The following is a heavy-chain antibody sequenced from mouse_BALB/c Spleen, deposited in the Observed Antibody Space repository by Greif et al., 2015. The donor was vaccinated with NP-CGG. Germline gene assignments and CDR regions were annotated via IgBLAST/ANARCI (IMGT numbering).Heavy chain of an antibody. V-gene: IGHV5-6*01. Sequence: EVKVVESGGDLVKPGGSLKLSCAASGFTFSSYGMSWVRQTPDKRLEWVATISSGGSYTYYPDSVKGRFTISRDNAKNTLYLQMSSLKSEDTAMYYCARHMDYWGQGTSVTVSS. CDR2: ISSGGSYT. J-gene: IGHJ4*01. CDR1: GFTFSSYG. CDR3: ARHMDY.